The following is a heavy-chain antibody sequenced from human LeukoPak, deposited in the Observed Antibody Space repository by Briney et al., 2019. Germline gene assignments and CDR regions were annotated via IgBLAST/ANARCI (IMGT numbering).Heavy chain of an antibody. CDR1: GDSVSSNSAG. CDR2: TYYRSKWYN. J-gene: IGHJ5*02. V-gene: IGHV6-1*01. D-gene: IGHD3-10*01. CDR3: ARDKSGFGELLNWFDP. Sequence: SQTLSLTCAISGDSVSSNSAGWNWIRQSPSRGLEWLGRTYYRSKWYNDYAVSVKSRITINPDTSKNQFSLQLNSVTPEDTAVYYCARDKSGFGELLNWFDPWGQGTLVTVSS.